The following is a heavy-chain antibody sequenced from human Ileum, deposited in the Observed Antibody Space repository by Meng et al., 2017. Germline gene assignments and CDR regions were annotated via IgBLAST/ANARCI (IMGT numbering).Heavy chain of an antibody. CDR2: IYLAGSP. CDR3: VRHGGKYFDS. Sequence: PAPGMVDPSCNRSLTSTVSGCSIRSSFYWSWVRQSPGKGLEWIGQIYLAGSPNYNPSLESRVTISVDKSKNQFSLRLTSVTAADTAIFYCVRHGGKYFDSWGQGTLVTVSS. CDR1: GCSIRSSFY. D-gene: IGHD2-15*01. J-gene: IGHJ4*02. V-gene: IGHV4-4*02.